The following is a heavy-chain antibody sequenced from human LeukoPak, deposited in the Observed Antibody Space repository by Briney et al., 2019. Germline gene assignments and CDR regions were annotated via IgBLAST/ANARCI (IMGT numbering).Heavy chain of an antibody. CDR2: ISGDGGGT. CDR3: GKDLNGVVGASID. V-gene: IGHV3-43*02. D-gene: IGHD1-26*01. Sequence: GGSLRLSCAASGFTFDDYAMQCVRQAPGKGLEWVSLISGDGGGTFYADSVRGRFTISRDNSRNSLYLQMNSLRTEDTAFYYCGKDLNGVVGASIDWGQGTLVTVSS. J-gene: IGHJ4*02. CDR1: GFTFDDYA.